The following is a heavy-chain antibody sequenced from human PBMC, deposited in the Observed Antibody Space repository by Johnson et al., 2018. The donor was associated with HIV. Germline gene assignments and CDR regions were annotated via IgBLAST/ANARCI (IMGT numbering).Heavy chain of an antibody. V-gene: IGHV3-30-3*01. Sequence: QMLLVESGGGVVQPGRSLRLSCAASGFTFSSYTMHWVRQAPGKGLEWVAVISYDGSNKYYGDSVKGRFTISRDNAKNSLYLQMNSLRAEDTALYYCASQRWKQGDAFDIWGQGTMVTVSS. CDR1: GFTFSSYT. D-gene: IGHD4-23*01. CDR3: ASQRWKQGDAFDI. CDR2: ISYDGSNK. J-gene: IGHJ3*02.